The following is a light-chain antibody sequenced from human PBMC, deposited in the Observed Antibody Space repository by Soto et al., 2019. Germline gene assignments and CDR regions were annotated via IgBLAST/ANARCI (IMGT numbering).Light chain of an antibody. CDR3: HQNNNGPWP. J-gene: IGKJ1*01. Sequence: ETVMTQSPVTLSVSPGDTATLSCRASQRVSSHLAWYQQKPGRSPRLLIYAASTRATGIPVRFSGSGSETEFTLTTRSWKSKVFPFFSCHQNNNGPWPFGQGTRVDI. CDR2: AAS. CDR1: QRVSSH. V-gene: IGKV3-15*01.